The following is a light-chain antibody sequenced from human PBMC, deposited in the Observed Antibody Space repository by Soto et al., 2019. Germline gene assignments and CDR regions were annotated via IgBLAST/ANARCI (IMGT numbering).Light chain of an antibody. V-gene: IGLV2-14*03. CDR1: SSDVGGYNY. CDR2: DVT. CDR3: SSYTNRKTVV. Sequence: QSVLTQPASVSGSPGQSITIFCTGTSSDVGGYNYVSWYQQRPGKPPKLMIYDVTNRPSGVSNRFSGSKSGSTASLTISGLQSEDEGDYYCSSYTNRKTVVFGGGTKLTVL. J-gene: IGLJ3*02.